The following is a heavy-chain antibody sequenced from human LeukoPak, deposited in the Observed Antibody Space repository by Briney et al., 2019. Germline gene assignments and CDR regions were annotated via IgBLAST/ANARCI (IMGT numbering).Heavy chain of an antibody. CDR3: ARRPGNDAFDI. CDR2: IYYSGST. CDR1: GGSISSSSYY. Sequence: SETLSLTCTVSGGSISSSSYYWGWIRQPPGKGLEWIGSIYYSGSTYYNLSLKSRVTISVDTSKNQFSLKLSSVTAADTAVYYCARRPGNDAFDIWGQGTMVTVSS. J-gene: IGHJ3*02. V-gene: IGHV4-39*01. D-gene: IGHD1-1*01.